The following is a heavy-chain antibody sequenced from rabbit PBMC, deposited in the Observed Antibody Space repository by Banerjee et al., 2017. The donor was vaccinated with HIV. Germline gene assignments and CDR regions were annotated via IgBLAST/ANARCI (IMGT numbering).Heavy chain of an antibody. CDR2: IYGGRIATT. D-gene: IGHD6-1*01. V-gene: IGHV1S45*01. Sequence: QEQVEESGGDLVKPEGSLTLTCTASGFTISSSYWICWVRQAPGKGLEWIACIYGGRIATTYYASWAKGRFTISKTSSTTVTLQMPSLTAADTATYFCARDGDGYALDLWGPGTLVTVS. CDR1: GFTISSSYW. CDR3: ARDGDGYALDL. J-gene: IGHJ4*01.